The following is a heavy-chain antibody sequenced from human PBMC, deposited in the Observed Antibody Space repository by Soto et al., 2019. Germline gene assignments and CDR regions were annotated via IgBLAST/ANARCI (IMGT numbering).Heavy chain of an antibody. CDR2: INHSGST. J-gene: IGHJ5*02. CDR1: GGSFSGYY. Sequence: SETLSLTCAVYGGSFSGYYWSWIRQPPGKGLEWIGEINHSGSTNYNPSLKSRVTISVDTSKNQFSLKLSSVTAADTAVYYCARGGWFDPWGQGTLVTVSS. CDR3: ARGGWFDP. V-gene: IGHV4-34*01.